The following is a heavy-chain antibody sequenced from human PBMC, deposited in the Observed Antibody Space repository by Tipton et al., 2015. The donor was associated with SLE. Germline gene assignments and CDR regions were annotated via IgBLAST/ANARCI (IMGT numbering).Heavy chain of an antibody. CDR3: AKDWDCSGGRCYSGPYFDN. CDR2: IRYDGSNQ. J-gene: IGHJ4*02. Sequence: GSLRLSCAASGFTFSNYGMHWVRQAPGKGLEWVAFIRYDGSNQYNADSVKGRFTISRDNSKDTLYLQMNSLRAEDTAVYYCAKDWDCSGGRCYSGPYFDNWGQGTLVAVSS. D-gene: IGHD2-15*01. V-gene: IGHV3-30*02. CDR1: GFTFSNYG.